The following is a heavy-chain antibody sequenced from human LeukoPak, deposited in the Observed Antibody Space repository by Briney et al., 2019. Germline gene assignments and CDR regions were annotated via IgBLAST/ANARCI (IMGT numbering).Heavy chain of an antibody. J-gene: IGHJ4*02. V-gene: IGHV3-30*03. D-gene: IGHD1-26*01. Sequence: GGSLRLSCAASRFTFNTYGMQWVRRAPGKGPEWVATISSDGRNQHYADSVQGRFTISRDNSKNTLYLQMDNLRTEDTAVYYCSTDGTPKFEYWGQGTLVTVSS. CDR1: RFTFNTYG. CDR2: ISSDGRNQ. CDR3: STDGTPKFEY.